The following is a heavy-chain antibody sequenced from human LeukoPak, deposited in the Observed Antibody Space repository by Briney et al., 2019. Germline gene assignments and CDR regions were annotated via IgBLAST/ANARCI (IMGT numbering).Heavy chain of an antibody. CDR3: ARDMDYYDSSGFHNYFDY. Sequence: GGSLRLSCAASGFTVSSNYMNWVRQAPGKGLEWVSSISSSSSYIYYADSVKGRFTISRDNAKNSLYLQMNSLRAEDTAVYYCARDMDYYDSSGFHNYFDYWGQGTLVTVSS. J-gene: IGHJ4*02. D-gene: IGHD3-22*01. CDR2: ISSSSSYI. CDR1: GFTVSSNY. V-gene: IGHV3-21*01.